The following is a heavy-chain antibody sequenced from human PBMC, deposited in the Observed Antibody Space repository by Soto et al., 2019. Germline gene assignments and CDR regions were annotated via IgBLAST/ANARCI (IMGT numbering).Heavy chain of an antibody. D-gene: IGHD5-18*01. Sequence: EVQLVESGGGLVQPGESLKLSCAASGFTFSGSAMHWVRQVSGKGLEWVGRIRSKANSYATLYAASVKGRFAISRDDSKNTTYLQMNSLKTEDTAVYYCTRLDISMGLYWGRGTLVTVSS. CDR3: TRLDISMGLY. J-gene: IGHJ4*02. V-gene: IGHV3-73*02. CDR1: GFTFSGSA. CDR2: IRSKANSYAT.